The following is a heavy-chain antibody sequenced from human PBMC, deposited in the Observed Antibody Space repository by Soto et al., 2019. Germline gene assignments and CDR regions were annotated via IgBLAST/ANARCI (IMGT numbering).Heavy chain of an antibody. V-gene: IGHV3-30*18. CDR2: ISYDGSNK. CDR3: AKDGGSSSWDFHFDY. Sequence: QVQLVESGGGVVQPGRSLRLSCAASGFTFSSYGMHWVRQAPGKGLEWVAVISYDGSNKYHADSVKGRFTISRDNSKNTLYLQMNSLRAEDTAVYYCAKDGGSSSWDFHFDYWGQGTLVTVSS. J-gene: IGHJ4*02. CDR1: GFTFSSYG. D-gene: IGHD6-6*01.